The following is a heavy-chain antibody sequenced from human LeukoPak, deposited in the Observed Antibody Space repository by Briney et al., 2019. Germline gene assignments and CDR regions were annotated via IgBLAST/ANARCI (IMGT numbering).Heavy chain of an antibody. Sequence: SETLSLTCTVSGGSISSSSYYWGWIRQPPGKGLEWIGSIYYSGNTYYNPSLKSRVTISVDTSKNQFSLKLSSVTAADTAVYYCARARSGKLNWFDPWGQGTLVTVSS. CDR3: ARARSGKLNWFDP. CDR1: GGSISSSSYY. J-gene: IGHJ5*02. V-gene: IGHV4-39*07. CDR2: IYYSGNT. D-gene: IGHD3-10*01.